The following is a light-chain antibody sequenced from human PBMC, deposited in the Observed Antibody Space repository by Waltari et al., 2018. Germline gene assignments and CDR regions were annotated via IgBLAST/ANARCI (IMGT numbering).Light chain of an antibody. J-gene: IGKJ1*01. V-gene: IGKV3-11*01. CDR3: QQRTSWPRT. CDR1: QSVSSY. Sequence: EIVLTQSPGTLSLSPGKRATLSCRASQSVSSYLAWYQQKPGQAPRLLIYDASNRATGILARFSGSGSGTDFTLTISSLEPEDFAVYYCQQRTSWPRTFGQGTKVEIQ. CDR2: DAS.